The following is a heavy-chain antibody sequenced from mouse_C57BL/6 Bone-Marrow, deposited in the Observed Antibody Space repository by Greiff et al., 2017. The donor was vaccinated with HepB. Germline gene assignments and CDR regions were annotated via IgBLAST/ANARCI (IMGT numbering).Heavy chain of an antibody. D-gene: IGHD1-1*01. CDR3: ARPDYYGSSPFAY. Sequence: QVQLQQSGAELVKPGASVKMSCKASGYTFTSYWITWVKQRPGQGLEWIGDIYPGSGSTNYNEKFKSKATLTVDTSSSTAYMQLSSLTSEDSAVYYCARPDYYGSSPFAYWGQGTLVTVSA. J-gene: IGHJ3*01. CDR1: GYTFTSYW. V-gene: IGHV1-55*01. CDR2: IYPGSGST.